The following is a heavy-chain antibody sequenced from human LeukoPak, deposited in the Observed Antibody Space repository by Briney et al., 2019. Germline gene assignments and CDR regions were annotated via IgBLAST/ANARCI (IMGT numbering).Heavy chain of an antibody. V-gene: IGHV3-21*05. CDR3: ARSYGPNLAFDI. D-gene: IGHD4-17*01. CDR1: GFTFSGCS. J-gene: IGHJ3*02. Sequence: PGGSLRLSCAASGFTFSGCSMNWVRQAPGKGLEWVSYISSSSSYTNYADPVKGRFTITRDNAKNSLSLQMNSLRAEDTAVYYCARSYGPNLAFDIWGQGTMVTVSS. CDR2: ISSSSSYT.